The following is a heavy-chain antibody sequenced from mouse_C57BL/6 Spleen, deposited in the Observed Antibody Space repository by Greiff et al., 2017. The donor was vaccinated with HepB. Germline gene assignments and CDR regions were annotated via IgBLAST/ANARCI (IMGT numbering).Heavy chain of an antibody. CDR1: GYSITSGYY. CDR2: ISYDGSN. J-gene: IGHJ2*01. D-gene: IGHD1-1*01. CDR3: ARGGTVVSGYFDY. V-gene: IGHV3-6*01. Sequence: EVKLVESGPGLVKPSQSLSLTCSVTGYSITSGYYWNWIRQFPGNKLEWMGYISYDGSNNYNPSLKNRISITRDTSKNQFFLKLNSVTTEDTATYYCARGGTVVSGYFDYWGQGTTLTVSS.